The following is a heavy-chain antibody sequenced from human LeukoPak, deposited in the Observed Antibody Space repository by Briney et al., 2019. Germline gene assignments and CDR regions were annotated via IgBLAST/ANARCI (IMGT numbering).Heavy chain of an antibody. J-gene: IGHJ4*02. Sequence: GGSLRLSCAASGFSFSNYEMNWVRQAPGKGLEWVSYISSSGSTIFYADSVKGRFTISRDNAKNSLYLQMNSLRAEDTAVYYCARETDSTLFDYWGQGTLITVSS. CDR2: ISSSGSTI. CDR1: GFSFSNYE. CDR3: ARETDSTLFDY. D-gene: IGHD2-2*01. V-gene: IGHV3-48*03.